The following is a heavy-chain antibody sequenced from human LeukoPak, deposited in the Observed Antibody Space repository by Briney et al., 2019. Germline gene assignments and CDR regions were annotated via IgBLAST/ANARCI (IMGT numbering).Heavy chain of an antibody. D-gene: IGHD3-10*02. CDR1: GGTFSSYA. V-gene: IGHV1-69*05. Sequence: SVKVSCKASGGTFSSYAISWVRQAPGQGLEWMGRIIPIFGTANYAQKFQGRVTITTDESTSTAYMELSSLRSEDTAVYYCARDVRGMAILDYWGQGTLVTVSS. J-gene: IGHJ4*02. CDR3: ARDVRGMAILDY. CDR2: IIPIFGTA.